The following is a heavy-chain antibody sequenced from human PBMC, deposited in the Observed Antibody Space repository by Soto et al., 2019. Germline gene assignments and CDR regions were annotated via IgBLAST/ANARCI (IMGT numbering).Heavy chain of an antibody. Sequence: QVQLVQSGGEVKKPGASVKVSCKTSGYSFTTYGISWVRQAHGQGLEWMGWISGYNGKTNYAKKFQGRVTMTTDTSTSTAYMELRSLRSDDTALYYCAREGPAPYYYYGMDVWAQGSTVAVSS. CDR2: ISGYNGKT. CDR3: AREGPAPYYYYGMDV. CDR1: GYSFTTYG. V-gene: IGHV1-18*01. J-gene: IGHJ6*02.